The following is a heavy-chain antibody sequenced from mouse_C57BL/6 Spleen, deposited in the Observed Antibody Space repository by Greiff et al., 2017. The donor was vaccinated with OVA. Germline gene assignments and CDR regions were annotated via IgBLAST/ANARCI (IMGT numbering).Heavy chain of an antibody. D-gene: IGHD1-1*01. CDR1: GFTFSDYG. V-gene: IGHV5-17*01. CDR2: ISSGSSTI. J-gene: IGHJ4*01. Sequence: VQLKESGGGLVKPGGSLKLSCAASGFTFSDYGMHWVRQAPEKGLEWVAYISSGSSTIYYADTVKGRFTISRDNAKNTLFLQMTSLRSEDTAMYYCARTIHYYGSSYDARDYWGQGTSVTVSS. CDR3: ARTIHYYGSSYDARDY.